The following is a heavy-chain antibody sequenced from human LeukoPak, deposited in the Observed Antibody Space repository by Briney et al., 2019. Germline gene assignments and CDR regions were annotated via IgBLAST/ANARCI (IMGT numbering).Heavy chain of an antibody. CDR1: GASISTYY. CDR3: ARELDWFDP. V-gene: IGHV4-59*01. J-gene: IGHJ5*02. CDR2: ISYSGNT. Sequence: PSQTLSLTRTVYGASISTYYWSSIRQTPVKGLEWLAYISYSGNTKYNPSLTSRVTISADTCKNQFSLRLRSVTAADTAVYYCARELDWFDPWGQGTLVTVSS. D-gene: IGHD1-1*01.